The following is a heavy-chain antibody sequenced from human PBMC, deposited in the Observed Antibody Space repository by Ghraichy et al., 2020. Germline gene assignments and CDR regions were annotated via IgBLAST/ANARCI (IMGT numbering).Heavy chain of an antibody. CDR1: GGSLSNYY. Sequence: ESLNISCSVSGGSLSNYYWSWIRQPPGKGLEWIGYIFYSGSTNYNPSLKSRVTISVDTSKNQFFLKLSSVTAADTAVYYCARRVNYYGSGSPFDYWGRGTLVTVSS. D-gene: IGHD3-10*01. J-gene: IGHJ4*02. V-gene: IGHV4-59*08. CDR3: ARRVNYYGSGSPFDY. CDR2: IFYSGST.